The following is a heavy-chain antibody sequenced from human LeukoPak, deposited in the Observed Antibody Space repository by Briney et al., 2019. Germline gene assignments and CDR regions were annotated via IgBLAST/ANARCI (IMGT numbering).Heavy chain of an antibody. D-gene: IGHD7-27*01. CDR3: AKDGQAFNSNWDYFDS. Sequence: GESLRLSCVASGFTFSTFAMSWVRQAPGKGLEWVSSIGNTETYYADSVKGRFTISRDNSKNMIYLHMNNLRAEDTARYYCAKDGQAFNSNWDYFDSWGQGTLVTVSS. CDR2: IGNTET. V-gene: IGHV3-23*01. CDR1: GFTFSTFA. J-gene: IGHJ4*02.